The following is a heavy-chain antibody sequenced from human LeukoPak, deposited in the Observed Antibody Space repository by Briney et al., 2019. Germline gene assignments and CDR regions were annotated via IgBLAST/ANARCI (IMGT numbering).Heavy chain of an antibody. V-gene: IGHV4-34*01. CDR3: ARHPITMVRGADY. J-gene: IGHJ4*02. D-gene: IGHD3-10*01. CDR2: INHSGST. CDR1: GGSFSGYY. Sequence: SETLSLTCAVYGGSFSGYYWSWIRQPPGKGLEWIGEINHSGSTNYNPSLKSRVTISVDTSKNQFSLKLSSVTAADTAVYYCARHPITMVRGADYWGQGTLVTVSS.